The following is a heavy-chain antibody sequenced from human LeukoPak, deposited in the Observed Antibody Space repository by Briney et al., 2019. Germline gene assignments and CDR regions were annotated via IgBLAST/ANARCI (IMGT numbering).Heavy chain of an antibody. J-gene: IGHJ3*02. CDR2: IYPGDSDT. CDR1: GYRFTSYW. D-gene: IGHD5-18*01. Sequence: GEALKISCKGSGYRFTSYWIGWVRQVPGKGLEWTGIIYPGDSDTRYSPSFQGQVTISADKSISTAYLQWSSLKASDTAMYYCARRCSYGSNDAFDIWGQGTMVTVSS. V-gene: IGHV5-51*01. CDR3: ARRCSYGSNDAFDI.